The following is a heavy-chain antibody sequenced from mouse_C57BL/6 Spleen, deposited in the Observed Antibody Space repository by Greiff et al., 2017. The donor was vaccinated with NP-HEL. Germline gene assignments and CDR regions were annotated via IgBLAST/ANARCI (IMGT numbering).Heavy chain of an antibody. Sequence: EVQLVESGGGLVKPGGSLKLSCAASGFTFSSYAMSWVRQTPEKRLEWVATISDGGSYTYYPDNVKGRFTISRDNAKNNLYLQMSHLKSEDTAMYYCARDRGGYPYYYAMDYWGQGTSVTVSS. CDR3: ARDRGGYPYYYAMDY. CDR1: GFTFSSYA. J-gene: IGHJ4*01. D-gene: IGHD2-2*01. V-gene: IGHV5-4*01. CDR2: ISDGGSYT.